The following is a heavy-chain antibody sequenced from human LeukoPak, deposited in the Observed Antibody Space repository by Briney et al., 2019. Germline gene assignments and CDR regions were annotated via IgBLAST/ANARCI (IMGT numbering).Heavy chain of an antibody. CDR1: GFTFSDSY. V-gene: IGHV3-11*04. Sequence: GGSLRLSCAASGFTFSDSYMTWVRQAPGKGVEWVAYISGSGHDINYSESAKGRFTISRDNAKNSLYLQMSSLRAEDTAVYCCARAGERQLWLHFRKGKSPLDYWGQGTLVTVSS. J-gene: IGHJ4*02. CDR2: ISGSGHDI. D-gene: IGHD5-18*01. CDR3: ARAGERQLWLHFRKGKSPLDY.